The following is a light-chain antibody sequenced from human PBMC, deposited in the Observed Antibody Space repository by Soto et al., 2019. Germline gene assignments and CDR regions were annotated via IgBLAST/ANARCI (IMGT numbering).Light chain of an antibody. V-gene: IGKV1-12*01. CDR1: QNIRNG. CDR3: QQRNSFPPT. Sequence: EIQLTQSPSTVSSSAGDRATISCRASQNIRNGLGWYQQKPGQAPRLLIYSASNRPSGIPARFSGSGSGTDFTLTISSLQPEDFAAYYCQQRNSFPPTFGGGTKVEIK. J-gene: IGKJ4*01. CDR2: SAS.